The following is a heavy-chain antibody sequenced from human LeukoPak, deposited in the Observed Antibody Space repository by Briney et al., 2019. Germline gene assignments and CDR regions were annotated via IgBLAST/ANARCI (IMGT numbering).Heavy chain of an antibody. Sequence: GASVKVSCKASGYTFTGYYMHWVRQAPGQGLEWMGWINPNSGVTNYAQKFQGRVTMTRDTSIITAYMELSRLRSDDTAVYYCARRLIVGPGIYYFDYWGQGTLVTVSS. CDR1: GYTFTGYY. D-gene: IGHD2/OR15-2a*01. CDR3: ARRLIVGPGIYYFDY. J-gene: IGHJ4*02. CDR2: INPNSGVT. V-gene: IGHV1-2*02.